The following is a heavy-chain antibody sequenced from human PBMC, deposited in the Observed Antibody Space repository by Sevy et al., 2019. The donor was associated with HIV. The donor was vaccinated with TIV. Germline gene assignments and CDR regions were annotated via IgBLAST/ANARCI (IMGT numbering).Heavy chain of an antibody. Sequence: ASVKVSCKASGYTFTSYGISWVRQAPGQGLEWMVWISAYNGNTNYAQKLQGRVTMTTDTSTSTAYMELRSLRCDDTAVYYCARSALRFLQWLPDYYYGMDVWGQGTTVTVSS. V-gene: IGHV1-18*01. CDR3: ARSALRFLQWLPDYYYGMDV. D-gene: IGHD3-3*01. CDR1: GYTFTSYG. J-gene: IGHJ6*02. CDR2: ISAYNGNT.